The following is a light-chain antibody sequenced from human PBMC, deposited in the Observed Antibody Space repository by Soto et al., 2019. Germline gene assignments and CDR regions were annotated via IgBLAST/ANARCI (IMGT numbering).Light chain of an antibody. Sequence: QAVVTQPPSASGTPGQRVTISCSGSSSNIGSNYVYWYQQLPGTAPKLLIYRNNQRPSGVPDRFSGSKSGTSASLAISGLRSEGEADYYCAAWDDSLSGLWVFGGGTQLTVL. CDR1: SSNIGSNY. J-gene: IGLJ3*02. CDR2: RNN. V-gene: IGLV1-47*01. CDR3: AAWDDSLSGLWV.